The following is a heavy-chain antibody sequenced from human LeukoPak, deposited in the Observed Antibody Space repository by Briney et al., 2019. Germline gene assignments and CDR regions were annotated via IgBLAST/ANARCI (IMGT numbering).Heavy chain of an antibody. Sequence: PGGSLRLSCAASGFTFSSYGMHWVRQAPGKGLEWVSAISGSGGSTYYADSVKGRFTISRDNSKNTLYLQMNSLRAEDTAVYYCANPYYYDSSGYYYDFDYWGQGTLVTVSS. CDR1: GFTFSSYG. J-gene: IGHJ4*02. CDR3: ANPYYYDSSGYYYDFDY. CDR2: ISGSGGST. D-gene: IGHD3-22*01. V-gene: IGHV3-23*01.